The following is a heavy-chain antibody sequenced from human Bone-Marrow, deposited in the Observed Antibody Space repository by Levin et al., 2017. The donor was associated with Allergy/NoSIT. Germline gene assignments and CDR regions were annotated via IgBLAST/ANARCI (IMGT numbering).Heavy chain of an antibody. J-gene: IGHJ6*02. CDR3: AKSMRSSNYYYYGMDV. V-gene: IGHV3-30*18. CDR2: VSYDGSSQ. D-gene: IGHD6-13*01. Sequence: GGSLRLSCAASGFRFDNYGMHWVRQAPGKGLEWVGVVSYDGSSQFFVESVEGRFSISRDNSKDTLYLQMNNLRIEDTAIYYCAKSMRSSNYYYYGMDVWGQGTTVTVSS. CDR1: GFRFDNYG.